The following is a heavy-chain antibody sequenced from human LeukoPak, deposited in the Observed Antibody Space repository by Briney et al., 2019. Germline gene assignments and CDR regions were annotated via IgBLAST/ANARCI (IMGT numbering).Heavy chain of an antibody. Sequence: VASVKVSCRASGYTFTGYYMHWVRQAPGQGREWVGWTNPNRSGTKYAHTCQVWVTMTRDTSISTAYMELSRLRSDDTAVYDCARDRGVPAAISYGRDVWRQRTTLTVPS. CDR3: ARDRGVPAAISYGRDV. CDR2: TNPNRSGT. J-gene: IGHJ6*02. CDR1: GYTFTGYY. D-gene: IGHD2-2*01. V-gene: IGHV1-2*04.